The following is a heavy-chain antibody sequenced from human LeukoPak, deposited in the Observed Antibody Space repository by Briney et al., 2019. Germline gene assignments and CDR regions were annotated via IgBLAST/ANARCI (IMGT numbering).Heavy chain of an antibody. CDR2: IFFSGST. CDR3: ARAQWSKWLQAAFDI. J-gene: IGHJ3*02. Sequence: SETLSLTCTVSGGSIISYYWSWIGQPPGKGLEWIGHIFFSGSTDYDPSLQSRVTISVDTSKNQFSLKLSSVTAADTAVYYCARAQWSKWLQAAFDIWGQGTMVTVSS. V-gene: IGHV4-59*01. CDR1: GGSIISYY. D-gene: IGHD5-12*01.